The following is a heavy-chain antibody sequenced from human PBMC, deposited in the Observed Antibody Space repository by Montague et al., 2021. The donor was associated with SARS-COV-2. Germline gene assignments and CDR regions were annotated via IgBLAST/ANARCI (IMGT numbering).Heavy chain of an antibody. CDR1: GFTFSSYG. CDR2: IKYDRSNI. Sequence: SLILSCPASGFTFSSYGMHWVRQAPVKGLEWVSSIKYDRSNIYYXDSVRGRFTISRDNFKNTLYLQMNSLRAEDTAIYYCARGSVGGYYFDYWGQGTLVTVSS. D-gene: IGHD1-26*01. V-gene: IGHV3-33*08. J-gene: IGHJ4*02. CDR3: ARGSVGGYYFDY.